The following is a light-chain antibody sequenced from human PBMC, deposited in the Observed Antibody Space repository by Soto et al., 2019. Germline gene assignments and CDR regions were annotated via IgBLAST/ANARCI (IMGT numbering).Light chain of an antibody. J-gene: IGLJ1*01. CDR1: NLGNKF. CDR2: QND. CDR3: QAWDTTILYV. V-gene: IGLV3-1*01. Sequence: SYELTQPPSVSVSPGQTATVTCSGDNLGNKFTSWYQQKAGQSPVLIIYQNDKRPSGIPERFSGSASGKTATLTIRGAQAMDEADYYCQAWDTTILYVFGTGTKVTVL.